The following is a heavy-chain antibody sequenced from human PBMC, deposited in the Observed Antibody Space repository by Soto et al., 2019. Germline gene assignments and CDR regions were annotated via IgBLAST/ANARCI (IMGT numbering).Heavy chain of an antibody. D-gene: IGHD4-17*01. Sequence: EVQLVDSGGGLVQPGGSLRLSCAASGFSVSTNFMAWVRQAPGKGLGWVSVIYSGGRPYYADSVRGRFTISRDSSKNTLYLQMNSLRAEDTAVYYCSTAPGFFDYWGQGTLVTVSS. CDR2: IYSGGRP. CDR3: STAPGFFDY. J-gene: IGHJ4*02. CDR1: GFSVSTNF. V-gene: IGHV3-66*01.